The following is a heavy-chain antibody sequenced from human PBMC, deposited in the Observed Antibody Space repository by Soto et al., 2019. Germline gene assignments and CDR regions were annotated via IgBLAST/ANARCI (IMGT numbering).Heavy chain of an antibody. CDR3: ARDQLEGNWFDP. D-gene: IGHD1-1*01. J-gene: IGHJ5*02. V-gene: IGHV4-30-2*01. Sequence: QLQLQESGSGLVRPSQTLSLTCAVSGGSISSGGYSWNWIRQPPGKGLEWIGYIYHSGSTLYNPSLKSXVTXSVXKSKNQFSLKLSSVTAADTAVYYCARDQLEGNWFDPWGQGTLVTVSS. CDR2: IYHSGST. CDR1: GGSISSGGYS.